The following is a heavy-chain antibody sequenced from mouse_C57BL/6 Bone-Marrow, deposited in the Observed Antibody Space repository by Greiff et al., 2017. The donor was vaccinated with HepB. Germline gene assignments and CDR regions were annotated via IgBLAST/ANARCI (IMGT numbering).Heavy chain of an antibody. J-gene: IGHJ4*01. V-gene: IGHV1-26*01. CDR1: GYTFTDYY. D-gene: IGHD3-2*02. Sequence: VQLQQSGPELVKPGASVKISCKASGYTFTDYYMNWVKQSHGKSLEWIGDINPNNGGTSYNQKFKGKATLTVDKSSSTAYMELRSLTSEDSAVYYCARDSSGPYYYAMDYWGQGTSVTVSS. CDR2: INPNNGGT. CDR3: ARDSSGPYYYAMDY.